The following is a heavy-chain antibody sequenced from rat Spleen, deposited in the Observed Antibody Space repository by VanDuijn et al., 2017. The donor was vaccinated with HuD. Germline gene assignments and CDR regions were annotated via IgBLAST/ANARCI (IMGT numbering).Heavy chain of an antibody. V-gene: IGHV5-22*01. CDR1: GFTFSNFD. D-gene: IGHD5-1*01. CDR2: IDYEGSST. J-gene: IGHJ1*01. Sequence: EVQLVESGGGLVQPGRSLKLSCAASGFTFSNFDMAWVRQAPKKGLEWVASIDYEGSSTYYGDSVKGRFTISRDTAKNTLYLQMNSLRSDDTATYYCARHGPGTWYFDFWGPGTMVTVSS. CDR3: ARHGPGTWYFDF.